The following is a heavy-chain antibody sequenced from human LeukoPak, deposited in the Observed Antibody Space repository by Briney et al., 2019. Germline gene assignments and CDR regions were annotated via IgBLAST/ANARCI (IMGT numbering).Heavy chain of an antibody. V-gene: IGHV3-53*01. D-gene: IGHD3-9*01. CDR2: IYVGGSA. CDR3: ARLKIDGTHFDY. J-gene: IGHJ4*02. CDR1: GFTFSSYW. Sequence: PGGSLRLSCAASGFTFSSYWMSWVRQAPGKGLEWVSVIYVGGSAYYADSVKGRFTISGDSSKNTLYLQMNSLRAEDTAVYYCARLKIDGTHFDYWGQGALVTVSS.